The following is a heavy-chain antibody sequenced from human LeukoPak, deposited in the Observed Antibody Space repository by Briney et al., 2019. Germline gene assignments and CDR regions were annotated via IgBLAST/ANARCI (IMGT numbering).Heavy chain of an antibody. V-gene: IGHV3-23*01. J-gene: IGHJ4*02. Sequence: GGSLRLSCAASGFTFSNCAMTWVRQAPGKGLEWVSGISGSGGNTYYADSVKGRFTISRDNSKSTLYLQMNSLRAEDTAVYYCAKAPHMTTVTTSLFDYWGQGTLVTVSS. CDR3: AKAPHMTTVTTSLFDY. D-gene: IGHD4-17*01. CDR2: ISGSGGNT. CDR1: GFTFSNCA.